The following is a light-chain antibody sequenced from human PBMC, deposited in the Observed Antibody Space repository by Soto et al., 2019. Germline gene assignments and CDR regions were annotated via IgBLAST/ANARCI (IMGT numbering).Light chain of an antibody. CDR3: SSYAGSINPLYV. CDR2: EVS. CDR1: SSDVGGYNY. Sequence: QSALTQPPSASGSPGQSVTISCTGTSSDVGGYNYVSWYQQHPGKAPKLMIYEVSNRPSGVPDRFSGSKSGNTASLTVSGLQAEDEADYYCSSYAGSINPLYVFGTGTKVTVL. V-gene: IGLV2-8*01. J-gene: IGLJ1*01.